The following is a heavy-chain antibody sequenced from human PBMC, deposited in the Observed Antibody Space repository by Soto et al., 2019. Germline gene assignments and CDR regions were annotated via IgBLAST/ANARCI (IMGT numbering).Heavy chain of an antibody. CDR3: ARYQDYFDY. J-gene: IGHJ4*02. CDR2: INHSGST. CDR1: GGSFSGYY. Sequence: TLSLTCAVYGGSFSGYYWSWIRQPPGKGLEWIGEINHSGSTNYNPSLKSRVTISVDTSKNQCSLKLSSVTAADTAVYYCARYQDYFDYWGQGTLVTVSS. V-gene: IGHV4-34*01.